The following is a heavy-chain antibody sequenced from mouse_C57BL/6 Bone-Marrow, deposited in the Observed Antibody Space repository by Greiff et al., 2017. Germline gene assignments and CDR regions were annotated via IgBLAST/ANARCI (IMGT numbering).Heavy chain of an antibody. CDR1: GYAFSSSW. Sequence: QVQLKESGPELVKPGASVKISCKASGYAFSSSWMNWAKQRPGKGLEWIGRIYPGDGDTNYNGKFKGKATLTADKSSSTAYMQLSSLTSEDSAVYFCARGGYDAWFAYWGQGTLVTVSA. CDR3: ARGGYDAWFAY. CDR2: IYPGDGDT. J-gene: IGHJ3*01. V-gene: IGHV1-82*01. D-gene: IGHD2-2*01.